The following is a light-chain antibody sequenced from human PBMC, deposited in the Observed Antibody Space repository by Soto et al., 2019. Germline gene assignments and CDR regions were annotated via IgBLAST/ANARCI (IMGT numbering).Light chain of an antibody. V-gene: IGKV3D-20*01. J-gene: IGKJ5*01. CDR3: QQYGSSPIT. CDR1: ESVIYSY. Sequence: IVLPKSATTMCLSPGERATLSCVASESVIYSYVAWYQVKGGLAPRLLIHDTSTRASGIPDRFSGSKSGTDFTLTIRGLEPEDAAVYYCQQYGSSPITFGQGRRLEVK. CDR2: DTS.